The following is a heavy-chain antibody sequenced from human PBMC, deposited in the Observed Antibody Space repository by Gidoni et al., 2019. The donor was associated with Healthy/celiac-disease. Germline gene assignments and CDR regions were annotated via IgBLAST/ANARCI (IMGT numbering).Heavy chain of an antibody. J-gene: IGHJ4*02. CDR2: ISYDGSNK. V-gene: IGHV3-30-3*01. D-gene: IGHD2-2*02. CDR1: GFTFSSYA. Sequence: QVQLVESGGGVVQPGRSLRLSCAAPGFTFSSYAMHWVRQAPGKGLEWVAVISYDGSNKYYADSVKGRFTISRDNSKNTLYLQMNSLRAEDTAVYYCARALGYCSSTSCYTLDYWGQGTLVTVSS. CDR3: ARALGYCSSTSCYTLDY.